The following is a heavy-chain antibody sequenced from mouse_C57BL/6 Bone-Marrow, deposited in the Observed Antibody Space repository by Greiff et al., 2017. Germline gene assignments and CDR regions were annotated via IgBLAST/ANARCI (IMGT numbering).Heavy chain of an antibody. CDR2: IDPENGDT. D-gene: IGHD2-3*01. J-gene: IGHJ2*01. V-gene: IGHV14-4*01. CDR3: TGDGFDY. CDR1: GFNIKDDY. Sequence: EVHLVESGAELVRPGASVKLSCTASGFNIKDDYMHWVKQRPEQGLEWIGWIDPENGDTEYASKFQGKATITADTSSNTAYLQLSSLTSEDTAVYYCTGDGFDYWGQGTTLTVSS.